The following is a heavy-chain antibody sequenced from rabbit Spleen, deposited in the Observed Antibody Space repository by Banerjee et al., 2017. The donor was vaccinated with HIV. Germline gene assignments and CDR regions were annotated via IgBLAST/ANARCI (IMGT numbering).Heavy chain of an antibody. J-gene: IGHJ3*01. CDR2: INGYTGKP. CDR1: GFSFSGRDV. Sequence: QEQLEESGGGLVKPEGSLTLTCKASGFSFSGRDVMCWVRQAPGKGLQWIACINGYTGKPVYATWAKGRFTISKTSATTVTLQMTSLTVADTAIYFCARVLKAYDDIDLWGQGTLVTVS. CDR3: ARVLKAYDDIDL. V-gene: IGHV1S45*01. D-gene: IGHD6-1*01.